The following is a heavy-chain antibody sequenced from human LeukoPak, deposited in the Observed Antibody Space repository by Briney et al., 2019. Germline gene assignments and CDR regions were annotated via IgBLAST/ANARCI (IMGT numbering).Heavy chain of an antibody. CDR2: FDPEDGET. V-gene: IGHV1-24*01. CDR1: GYTXTELS. J-gene: IGHJ4*02. CDR3: ATISDYDSSGYYFDY. Sequence: GASVKVSCKGSGYTXTELSMHWVRQAPGKGLEWMGGFDPEDGETIYAQKFQGRVTMTKDTSTDTAYMELSSLRSEDTAVYYCATISDYDSSGYYFDYWGQGTLVTVSS. D-gene: IGHD3-22*01.